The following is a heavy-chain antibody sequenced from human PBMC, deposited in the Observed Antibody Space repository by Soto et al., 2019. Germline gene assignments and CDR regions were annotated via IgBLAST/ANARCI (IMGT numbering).Heavy chain of an antibody. CDR2: IYYSGST. J-gene: IGHJ6*02. D-gene: IGHD6-6*01. CDR1: GGSISSSSYY. Sequence: SETLSLTCTVSGGSISSSSYYWGWIRQPPGKGLEWIGCIYYSGSTYYNPSFKSRVTISVDRSKDQFSLKLSSVTAADTALYFCARSRLSSSYYYGLDVWGQGTTVTVSS. V-gene: IGHV4-39*07. CDR3: ARSRLSSSYYYGLDV.